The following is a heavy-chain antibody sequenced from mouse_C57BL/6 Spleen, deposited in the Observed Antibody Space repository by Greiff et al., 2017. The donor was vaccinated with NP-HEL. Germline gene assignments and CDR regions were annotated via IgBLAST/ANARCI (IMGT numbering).Heavy chain of an antibody. Sequence: QVQLQQPGAELVRPGASVKLSCKASGYTFTSYWMHWVKQRPGQGLEWIGVIDPSDSYTNYNQKFKGKATLTVDTSSSTAYMQLSSLTSEDSAVYYCARSGDGYYRYYYAMDGWGQGTTVTVAS. V-gene: IGHV1-59*01. CDR1: GYTFTSYW. CDR2: IDPSDSYT. CDR3: ARSGDGYYRYYYAMDG. J-gene: IGHJ4*01. D-gene: IGHD2-3*01.